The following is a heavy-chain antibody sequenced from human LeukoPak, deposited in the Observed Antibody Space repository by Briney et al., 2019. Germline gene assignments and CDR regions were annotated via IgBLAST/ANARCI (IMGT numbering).Heavy chain of an antibody. J-gene: IGHJ6*03. CDR2: ISSSGSTI. CDR3: AREGDYYYYYMDV. D-gene: IGHD1-26*01. V-gene: IGHV3-48*03. Sequence: GGSLRLSCAASGFTFSSYEMNWVRQAPGKGLEWVSYISSSGSTIYYADSVKGRFTISRDNSKNTLYLQMNSLRAEDTALYFCAREGDYYYYYMDVWGKGTTVTVSS. CDR1: GFTFSSYE.